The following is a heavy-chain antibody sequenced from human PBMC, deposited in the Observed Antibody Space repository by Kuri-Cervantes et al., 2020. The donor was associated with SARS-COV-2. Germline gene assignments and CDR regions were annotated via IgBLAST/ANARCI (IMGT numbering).Heavy chain of an antibody. Sequence: GGSLRLSCAASGFTFSSYGMHWVRQAPGKGLEWVAVISYDGSNKYYADSVKGRFTISRDNAKNSLYLQMNSLRAEDTAVYYCARVVIPAALDYWGQGTLVTVSS. CDR1: GFTFSSYG. CDR2: ISYDGSNK. V-gene: IGHV3-30*03. J-gene: IGHJ4*02. D-gene: IGHD2-2*01. CDR3: ARVVIPAALDY.